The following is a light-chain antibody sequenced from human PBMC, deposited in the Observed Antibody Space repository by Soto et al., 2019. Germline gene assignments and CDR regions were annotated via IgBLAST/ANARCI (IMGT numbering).Light chain of an antibody. CDR2: DAY. CDR1: QTIGTY. Sequence: IEVTQSPSSLAASLGDRVTITGRASQTIGTYVNWYRQKSGAARELLIYDAYTLQSGVTSRFRGGASGTDFTLTISSLQLDDFATYYCQQSYNTPLTVGQGTKVEIK. J-gene: IGKJ1*01. CDR3: QQSYNTPLT. V-gene: IGKV1-39*01.